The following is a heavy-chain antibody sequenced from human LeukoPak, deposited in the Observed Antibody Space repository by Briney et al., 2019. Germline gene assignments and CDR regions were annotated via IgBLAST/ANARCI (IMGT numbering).Heavy chain of an antibody. D-gene: IGHD2-21*01. Sequence: QPGGSLRLSCATSGFNFSDSRMTWVRQAPGKGLQWVANINRDGTEKHFLDPVEGRFTISRDNAKKSLYLQMSSLRPQDTALYFCVRGDWYFESWGQGTLVTVSS. J-gene: IGHJ4*02. CDR3: VRGDWYFES. CDR2: INRDGTEK. CDR1: GFNFSDSR. V-gene: IGHV3-7*04.